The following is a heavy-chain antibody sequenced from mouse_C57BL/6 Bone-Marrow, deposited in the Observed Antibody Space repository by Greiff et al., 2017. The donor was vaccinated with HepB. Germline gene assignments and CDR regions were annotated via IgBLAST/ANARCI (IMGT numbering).Heavy chain of an antibody. Sequence: QVQLQQSGAELVRPGASVKLSCKASGYTFTDYYINWVKQRPGQGLEWIARIYPGSGNTYYNEKFKGKATLTAEKSSSTAYMQLSSLTSEDSAVYFCARDVGWLLGCFAYWGQGTLVTVSA. CDR3: ARDVGWLLGCFAY. CDR2: IYPGSGNT. CDR1: GYTFTDYY. V-gene: IGHV1-76*01. D-gene: IGHD2-3*01. J-gene: IGHJ3*01.